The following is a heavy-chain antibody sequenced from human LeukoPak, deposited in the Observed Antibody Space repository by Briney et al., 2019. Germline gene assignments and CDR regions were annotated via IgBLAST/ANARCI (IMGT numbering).Heavy chain of an antibody. J-gene: IGHJ4*02. Sequence: ASVKVSCKASGYTFTSCGISWVRQAPGQGLEWMGWISTYNGNTNYAQKLQGRVTMTTDTSTSTAYMELRSLRSDDTAAYYCARVGGVLRYFDWLLPDYWGQGTLVTVSS. CDR1: GYTFTSCG. CDR3: ARVGGVLRYFDWLLPDY. D-gene: IGHD3-9*01. CDR2: ISTYNGNT. V-gene: IGHV1-18*01.